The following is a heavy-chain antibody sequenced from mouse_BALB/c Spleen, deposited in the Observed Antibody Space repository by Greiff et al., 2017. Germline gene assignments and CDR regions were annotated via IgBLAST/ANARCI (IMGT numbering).Heavy chain of an antibody. CDR3: ARGYGNLDY. D-gene: IGHD2-10*02. CDR1: GYTFTDYY. Sequence: QVQLKESGAELARPGASVKLSCKASGYTFTDYYINWVKQRTGQGLEWIGEIYPGSGNTYYNEKFKGKATLTADKSSSTAYMQLSSLTSEDSAVYFCARGYGNLDYWGQGTTLTVSS. CDR2: IYPGSGNT. J-gene: IGHJ2*01. V-gene: IGHV1-77*01.